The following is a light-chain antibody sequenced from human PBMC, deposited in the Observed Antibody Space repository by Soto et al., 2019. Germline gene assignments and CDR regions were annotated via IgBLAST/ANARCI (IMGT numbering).Light chain of an antibody. J-gene: IGLJ2*01. CDR2: EVS. CDR1: SSDVGGYNY. V-gene: IGLV2-8*01. CDR3: SSYAGSNIVV. Sequence: QSVLTQPPSASGSPGQSVTIYCTGTSSDVGGYNYVSWYQQHPGKTPKLMIYEVSKRPSGVTARFSGSKFGNTASLTFSGLQAEDEADYYCSSYAGSNIVVFGGGTKVTVL.